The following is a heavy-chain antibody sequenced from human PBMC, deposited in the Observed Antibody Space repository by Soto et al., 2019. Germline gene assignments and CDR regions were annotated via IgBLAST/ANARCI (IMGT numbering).Heavy chain of an antibody. CDR2: ISISGGSS. V-gene: IGHV3-23*01. Sequence: PGGSLRLSCAASGFTFSSYAMSWVRQPPGKGLEWVSTISISGGSSYYADSVKGRFTISRDTSKNTLFLQMNSLRAEDTVVYYCAKDRYSDYGGIDYWGKGNMITVSS. J-gene: IGHJ4*02. CDR3: AKDRYSDYGGIDY. CDR1: GFTFSSYA. D-gene: IGHD4-17*01.